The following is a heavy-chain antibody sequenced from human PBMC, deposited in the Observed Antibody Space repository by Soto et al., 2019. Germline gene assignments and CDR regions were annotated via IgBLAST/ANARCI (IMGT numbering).Heavy chain of an antibody. D-gene: IGHD3-3*01. Sequence: EVQLVESGGGLVQPGGSLRLSCAASGFTFSSYDMHWVRQATGKGLEWVSAIGTAGDTYYPGSVKGRFTISRENAKNPLYLQMNSLRAEDTAVYYCARELRFSALGYGMDVWGQGTTVTVSS. CDR2: IGTAGDT. J-gene: IGHJ6*02. CDR3: ARELRFSALGYGMDV. CDR1: GFTFSSYD. V-gene: IGHV3-13*01.